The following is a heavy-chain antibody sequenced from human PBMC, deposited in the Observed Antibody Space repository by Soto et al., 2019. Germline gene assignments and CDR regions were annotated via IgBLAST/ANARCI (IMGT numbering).Heavy chain of an antibody. CDR1: GGSISSYY. CDR3: ARERGDYYDSSGYYPYFDY. D-gene: IGHD3-22*01. CDR2: IYYSGST. Sequence: SETLSLTCTVSGGSISSYYWSWIRQPPGKGLEWIGYIYYSGSTNYNPSLKSRVTISVDTSKNQFSLKLSSVTAADTAVYYCARERGDYYDSSGYYPYFDYWGQGTLVTVS. J-gene: IGHJ4*02. V-gene: IGHV4-59*01.